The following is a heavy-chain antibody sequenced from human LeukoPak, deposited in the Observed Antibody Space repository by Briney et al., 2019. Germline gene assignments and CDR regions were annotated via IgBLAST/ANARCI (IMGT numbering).Heavy chain of an antibody. J-gene: IGHJ4*02. V-gene: IGHV4-61*01. CDR1: GGSVSSGSYY. CDR2: IYTSGST. CDR3: ARYRSSYYFDY. D-gene: IGHD6-13*01. Sequence: PSETLSLTCTVSGGSVSSGSYYWSWIRQPPGKGLEWIGRIYTSGSTNYNPSLKSRVTMSVDTSKNQFSLKLSSVTAADTAVYYCARYRSSYYFDYWGQGTLVTVSS.